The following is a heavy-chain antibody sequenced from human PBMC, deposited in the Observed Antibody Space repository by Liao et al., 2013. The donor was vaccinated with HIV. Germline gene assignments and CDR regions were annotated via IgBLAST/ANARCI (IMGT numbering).Heavy chain of an antibody. D-gene: IGHD3-10*01. J-gene: IGHJ4*02. CDR3: ARLRRSGKHN. Sequence: QVQLEESGPGLVKPSETLSLTCTVSGGSISSYYWSWTRQPAGKGLEWLGRIYTSGNTDYNPSLKSRVTISLDTANNQFSLKLRSVTAADSAVYYCARLRRSGKHNWGQGILVTVST. V-gene: IGHV4-4*07. CDR1: GGSISSYY. CDR2: IYTSGNT.